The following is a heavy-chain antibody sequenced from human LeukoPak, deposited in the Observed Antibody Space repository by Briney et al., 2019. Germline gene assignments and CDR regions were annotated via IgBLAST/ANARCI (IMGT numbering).Heavy chain of an antibody. Sequence: GASVKVSCKASGYTFTNDGVTWVRQAPGQGLEWLGWISAFNDNTDYAQKFQGRVTLTTDKSTSTAYMEMRSLRSDDTAVYYCARDLLTDSVFYASGPPWFDPWGQGTLVTVSS. V-gene: IGHV1-18*01. D-gene: IGHD3-10*01. CDR2: ISAFNDNT. CDR3: ARDLLTDSVFYASGPPWFDP. J-gene: IGHJ5*02. CDR1: GYTFTNDG.